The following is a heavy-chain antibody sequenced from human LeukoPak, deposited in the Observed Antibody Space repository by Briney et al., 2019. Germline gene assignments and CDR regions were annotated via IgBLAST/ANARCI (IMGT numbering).Heavy chain of an antibody. D-gene: IGHD6-13*01. V-gene: IGHV4-59*12. CDR2: IYYSGST. J-gene: IGHJ4*02. CDR3: ARGVYIAAAQYGY. CDR1: GGSISSYY. Sequence: SETLSLTCTVSGGSISSYYWSWIRQPPGKGLEWIGYIYYSGSTNYNPSLKSRFTISVDTSKNQFYLKLSSVTAADTAVYYCARGVYIAAAQYGYWGQGTLVTVSS.